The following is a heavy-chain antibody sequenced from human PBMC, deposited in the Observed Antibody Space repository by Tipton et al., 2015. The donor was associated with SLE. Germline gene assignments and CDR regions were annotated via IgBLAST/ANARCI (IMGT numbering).Heavy chain of an antibody. J-gene: IGHJ4*02. D-gene: IGHD2-21*02. CDR3: ARQKTAVEITFDS. CDR1: GDAITNNNFY. CDR2: IFHLGMT. Sequence: LRLSCAASGDAITNNNFYWDWVRQPPGKGLEWIGSIFHLGMTYYNPSLESRVTLSVDTSKNQFSLKLTSVTTADTAVYYCARQKTAVEITFDSWGQGALVTVSS. V-gene: IGHV4-39*01.